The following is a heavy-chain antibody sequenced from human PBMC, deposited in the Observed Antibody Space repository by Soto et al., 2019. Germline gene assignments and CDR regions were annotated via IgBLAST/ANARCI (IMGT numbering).Heavy chain of an antibody. CDR1: GFTFGSYA. J-gene: IGHJ4*02. D-gene: IGHD6-19*01. V-gene: IGHV3-23*01. Sequence: GGSLRLSCAASGFTFGSYAMSWVRQAPGKGLEWVSVVSGSGRVTNYADSMKGRFTISRDNSKNTVTLQMNSLRVEDTAVYYCAKDNLGESVAATLDHWGQGARVTVSS. CDR3: AKDNLGESVAATLDH. CDR2: VSGSGRVT.